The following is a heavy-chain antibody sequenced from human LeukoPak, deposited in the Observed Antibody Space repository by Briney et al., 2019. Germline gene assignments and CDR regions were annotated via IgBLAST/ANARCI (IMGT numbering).Heavy chain of an antibody. CDR2: ISSSGSTI. CDR1: GFTFSSYE. V-gene: IGHV3-48*03. D-gene: IGHD4-23*01. Sequence: PGGSLRLSCAASGFTFSSYEMNWVRQAPGKGLEWVSYISSSGSTIYYADSVKGRFTISRDNAKNSLYLQMNSLRAEDTAVYYCARDRDSYGGTHFDYWGQGTLVTVSS. J-gene: IGHJ4*02. CDR3: ARDRDSYGGTHFDY.